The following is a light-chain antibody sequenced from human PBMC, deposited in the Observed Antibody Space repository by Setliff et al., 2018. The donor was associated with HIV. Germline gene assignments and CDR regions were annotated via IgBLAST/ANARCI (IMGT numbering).Light chain of an antibody. CDR2: DIV. Sequence: QSALAQPASVSGSPGQSITISCTGTGSDVATSKYVSWYQQHPGKAPKLIIYDIVTRPSGVSNRFSGSKSGGTASLTISGLQAEDEVDYYCSIHRSRGYVFGSGTKVTVL. V-gene: IGLV2-14*03. J-gene: IGLJ1*01. CDR3: SIHRSRGYV. CDR1: GSDVATSKY.